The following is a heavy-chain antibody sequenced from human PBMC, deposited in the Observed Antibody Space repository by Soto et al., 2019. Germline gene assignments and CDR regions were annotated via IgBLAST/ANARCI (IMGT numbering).Heavy chain of an antibody. J-gene: IGHJ4*02. V-gene: IGHV3-7*01. CDR1: GFTFKRYW. CDR3: ARWSD. D-gene: IGHD2-15*01. Sequence: EVQLVESGGGLVQPGGSLRLSCAASGFTFKRYWMSRVRQAPGKGLEWVANTNEDGSEKHYVDSVEGRFSISRDNAKNSLYLEMDSLRVEDTAVYYCARWSDWGQGTLVTVSS. CDR2: TNEDGSEK.